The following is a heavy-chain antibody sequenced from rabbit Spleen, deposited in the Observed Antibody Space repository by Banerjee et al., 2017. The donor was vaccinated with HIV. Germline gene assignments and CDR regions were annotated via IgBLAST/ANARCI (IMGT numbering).Heavy chain of an antibody. J-gene: IGHJ4*01. CDR3: ARDSAGREDFNL. V-gene: IGHV1S45*01. CDR1: GFSFSNKVV. CDR2: IDVVGSGTT. Sequence: QEQLVESGGGLVQPEGSLTLTCKASGFSFSNKVVMCWVRQAPGKGLEWIACIDVVGSGTTYYASWAKGRFTISETSSTTVTLQMTSLTAADTATYFCARDSAGREDFNLWGPGTLVTVS. D-gene: IGHD4-2*01.